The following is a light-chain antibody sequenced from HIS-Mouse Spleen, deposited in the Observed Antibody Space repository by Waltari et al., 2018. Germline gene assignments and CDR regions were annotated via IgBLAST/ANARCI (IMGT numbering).Light chain of an antibody. CDR1: QSVSSSY. J-gene: IGKJ2*01. V-gene: IGKV3-20*01. CDR2: GAS. Sequence: ELVLTQSPATLSLSPGDSVTLSCRASQSVSSSYLAWYQQKPGQAPRLLIYGASSRATGIPDRFSGSGSGTDFTLTISRLEPEDFAVYYCQQYGSSPPDTFGQGTKLEIK. CDR3: QQYGSSPPDT.